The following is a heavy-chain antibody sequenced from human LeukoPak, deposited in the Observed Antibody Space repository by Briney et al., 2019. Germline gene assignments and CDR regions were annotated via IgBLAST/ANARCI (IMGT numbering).Heavy chain of an antibody. Sequence: GASVKVSCKASGGTFSSYAISWVRQASGQGLEWMGGIIPIFGSANYAQKFQGRVTITTDESTSTAYMELSSLRSEDTAVYYCARTGGCSSTSCSEFDPWGQGTLVTVSS. CDR3: ARTGGCSSTSCSEFDP. J-gene: IGHJ5*02. D-gene: IGHD2-2*01. V-gene: IGHV1-69*05. CDR1: GGTFSSYA. CDR2: IIPIFGSA.